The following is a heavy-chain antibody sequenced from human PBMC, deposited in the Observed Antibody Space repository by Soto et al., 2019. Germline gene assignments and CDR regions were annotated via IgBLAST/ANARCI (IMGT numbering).Heavy chain of an antibody. CDR3: VRVNDCGGDCFSLD. CDR1: VGSITNGDYY. J-gene: IGHJ4*02. Sequence: QVQLQESGPGLVKPSQTLSLTCTVSVGSITNGDYYWNWIRKPPGKGLEWLGYLYSGGNTFYNPALKSRLTISQGTSKNQFSLRLTSVTAADTAVYYCVRVNDCGGDCFSLDWGQGTLVTVSS. CDR2: LYSGGNT. D-gene: IGHD2-21*02. V-gene: IGHV4-30-4*01.